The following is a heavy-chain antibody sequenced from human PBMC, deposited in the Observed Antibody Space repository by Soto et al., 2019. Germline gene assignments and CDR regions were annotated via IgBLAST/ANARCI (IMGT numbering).Heavy chain of an antibody. CDR1: GYTFTSYY. V-gene: IGHV1-46*01. CDR2: INPSGGST. CDR3: AKAPPILGGASHPQTYYYYGMDV. Sequence: ASVKVSCKASGYTFTSYYMHWVRQAPGQGLEWMGIINPSGGSTSYAQKFQGRVTMTRDTSTSTVYMELSSLRSEDTAVYYCAKAPPILGGASHPQTYYYYGMDVWGQGTPVPV. J-gene: IGHJ6*02. D-gene: IGHD1-26*01.